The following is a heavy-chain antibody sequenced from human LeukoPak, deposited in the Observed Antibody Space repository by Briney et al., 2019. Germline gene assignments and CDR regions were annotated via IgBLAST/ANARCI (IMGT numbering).Heavy chain of an antibody. J-gene: IGHJ6*02. CDR1: GFTFSDYY. D-gene: IGHD3-16*01. V-gene: IGHV3-11*05. CDR3: AKDEAGGGIYYGMDV. CDR2: ISSSSSYT. Sequence: AGGSLRLSCAASGFTFSDYYMSWIRQAPGKGLEWVSYISSSSSYTNYADSVKGRFTISRDNSKNTLYLQMNSLRAEDTAVYYCAKDEAGGGIYYGMDVWGQGTTVTVSS.